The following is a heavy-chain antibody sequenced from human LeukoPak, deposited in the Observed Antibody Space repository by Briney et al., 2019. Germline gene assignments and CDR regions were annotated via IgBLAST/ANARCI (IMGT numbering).Heavy chain of an antibody. CDR1: GYSFTSYW. D-gene: IGHD6-19*01. Sequence: GESLKISCKGSGYSFTSYWIGWVRQMPGKGLEWMAIIFPGASDTRYSPSFQGRVTISADKSITTAYLQWSSLKASDTAMYYCARPYSSGWSYFDYWGQGTLVTVSS. V-gene: IGHV5-51*01. CDR2: IFPGASDT. J-gene: IGHJ4*02. CDR3: ARPYSSGWSYFDY.